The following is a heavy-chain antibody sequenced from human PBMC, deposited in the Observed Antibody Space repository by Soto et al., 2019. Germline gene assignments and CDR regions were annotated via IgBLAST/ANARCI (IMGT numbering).Heavy chain of an antibody. J-gene: IGHJ4*02. CDR2: INPNSGGT. Sequence: ASVKVSCKASGYTFTGYYMHWVRQAPGQGLEWMGWINPNSGGTNYAQKFQGRVTMTRDTSISTAYMELSRLRSDDTAVYYCARGRVAGYDYVWGSYRYTVFDYWGQGTLVTVSS. D-gene: IGHD3-16*02. CDR1: GYTFTGYY. CDR3: ARGRVAGYDYVWGSYRYTVFDY. V-gene: IGHV1-2*02.